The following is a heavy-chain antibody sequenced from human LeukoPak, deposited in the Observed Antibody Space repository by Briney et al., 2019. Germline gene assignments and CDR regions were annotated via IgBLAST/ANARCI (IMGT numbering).Heavy chain of an antibody. CDR1: GFTCNNHA. D-gene: IGHD3-10*01. V-gene: IGHV3-23*01. J-gene: IGHJ4*02. CDR2: ISGSGDTT. Sequence: HPGGSLRLSCAASGFTCNNHAMSWVRQAPGKGLEWVSVISGSGDTTYYADSVKGRFTISRDNSKNTVYLQMNSLRAEDTAIYYCAKKGFGNTIMCYFDQWGQGTLVTVSS. CDR3: AKKGFGNTIMCYFDQ.